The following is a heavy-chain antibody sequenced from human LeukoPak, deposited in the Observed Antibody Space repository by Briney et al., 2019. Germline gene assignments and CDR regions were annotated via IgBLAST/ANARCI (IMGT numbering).Heavy chain of an antibody. Sequence: VASVKVSCKTSGYTFTNYGISWVRQAPGQGLEWMGWISGYTGNTNFEQRFQGRVTMATDTSTSTAYMELRSLRSDDTAVYYCARDAYHYDDGLASHFDYWGQGTLVTVAS. CDR2: ISGYTGNT. CDR1: GYTFTNYG. V-gene: IGHV1-18*01. J-gene: IGHJ4*02. CDR3: ARDAYHYDDGLASHFDY. D-gene: IGHD3-22*01.